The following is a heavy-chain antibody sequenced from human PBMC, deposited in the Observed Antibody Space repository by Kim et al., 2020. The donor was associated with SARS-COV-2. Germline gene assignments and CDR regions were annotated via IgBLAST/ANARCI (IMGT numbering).Heavy chain of an antibody. D-gene: IGHD6-19*01. CDR2: ISSSSSTI. J-gene: IGHJ4*02. Sequence: GGSLRLSCAASGFTFSSYSMNWVRQAPGKGLEWVSYISSSSSTIYYADSVKGRFTISRDNAKNSLYLQMNSLRDEDTAVYYCARDSLGSGWYLSTYFDYWGQGTLVTVSS. CDR3: ARDSLGSGWYLSTYFDY. CDR1: GFTFSSYS. V-gene: IGHV3-48*02.